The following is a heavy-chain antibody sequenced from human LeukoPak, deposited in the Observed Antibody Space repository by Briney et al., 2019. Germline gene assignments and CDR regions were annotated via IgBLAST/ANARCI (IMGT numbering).Heavy chain of an antibody. CDR3: ARGGGILTGLLTLGDY. CDR2: IWYDGSNK. CDR1: GFTFSSYG. D-gene: IGHD3-9*01. J-gene: IGHJ4*02. Sequence: GGSLRLSCAASGFTFSSYGMHWVRQAPGKGLEWVAVIWYDGSNKYYADSVNCRFTISRDNSKNTLYLQMNSLRAEDTAVYYCARGGGILTGLLTLGDYWGQGTLVTVSS. V-gene: IGHV3-33*01.